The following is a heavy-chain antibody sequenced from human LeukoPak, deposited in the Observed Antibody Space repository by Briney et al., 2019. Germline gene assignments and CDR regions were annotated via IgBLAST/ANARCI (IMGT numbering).Heavy chain of an antibody. CDR1: GYXFTNYW. CDR2: IYPGDSDT. CDR3: ARRADGSYSF. J-gene: IGHJ4*02. Sequence: GESLKISCNGSGYXFTNYWIGWVRQMPGKGLEWMGIIYPGDSDTTYSPSFQGQVTISADKSISTAYLQWSSLKASDTAMYYCARRADGSYSFWGQGTLVTVSS. V-gene: IGHV5-51*01. D-gene: IGHD1-26*01.